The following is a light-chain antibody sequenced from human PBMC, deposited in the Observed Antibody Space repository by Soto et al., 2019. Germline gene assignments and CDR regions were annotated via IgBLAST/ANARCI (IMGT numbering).Light chain of an antibody. CDR3: QQYGSAPPWT. CDR1: QSVSSY. CDR2: GAS. J-gene: IGKJ1*01. Sequence: EIVLTQSPATLSLSPGERATLSCRASQSVSSYLAWYQQKPGQTPRLLIYGASTRATGIPDRFSGGGSGTDFTLIISRLEPEDFAIYYCQQYGSAPPWTFGQGTKVEIK. V-gene: IGKV3-20*01.